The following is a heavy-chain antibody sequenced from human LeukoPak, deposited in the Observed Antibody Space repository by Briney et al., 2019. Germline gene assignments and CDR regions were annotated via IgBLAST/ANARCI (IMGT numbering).Heavy chain of an antibody. CDR3: ARDSMVRGVIRFDY. CDR1: GGSISSGSYY. V-gene: IGHV4-61*02. D-gene: IGHD3-10*01. Sequence: SQTLSLTCTVSGGSISSGSYYWGWIRQPAGKGLEWIGRIYTSGSTNYNPSLKSRVTMSVDTSKNQFSLKLSSVTAADTAVYYCARDSMVRGVIRFDYWGQGTLVTVSS. CDR2: IYTSGST. J-gene: IGHJ4*02.